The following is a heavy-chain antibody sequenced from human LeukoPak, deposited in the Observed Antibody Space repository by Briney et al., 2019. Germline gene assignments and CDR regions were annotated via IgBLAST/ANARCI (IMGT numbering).Heavy chain of an antibody. CDR1: GYTFTGYY. CDR3: ARDPNHRSPYYYDSSGYPN. J-gene: IGHJ4*02. D-gene: IGHD3-22*01. V-gene: IGHV1-2*06. Sequence: GASVKVSXKASGYTFTGYYMHWVRQAPGQGLEWMGRINPNSGGTNYAQKFQGRVTMTRDTSISTAYMELSRLRSDDTAVYYCARDPNHRSPYYYDSSGYPNWGQGTLVTVSS. CDR2: INPNSGGT.